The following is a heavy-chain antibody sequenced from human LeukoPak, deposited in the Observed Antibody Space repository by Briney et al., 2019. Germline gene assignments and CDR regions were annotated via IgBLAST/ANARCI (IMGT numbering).Heavy chain of an antibody. D-gene: IGHD6-19*01. V-gene: IGHV3-23*01. CDR2: ISASGGST. CDR1: GFTFSSYA. CDR3: PRGSSGPDY. Sequence: GGSLRLSCAASGFTFSSYAMGWVRQAPGKGLEWVSSISASGGSTYYADSVKGRFTISRDNSKNTLHLQMNSLRAEDTAVYYCPRGSSGPDYWGQGTLVTVSS. J-gene: IGHJ4*02.